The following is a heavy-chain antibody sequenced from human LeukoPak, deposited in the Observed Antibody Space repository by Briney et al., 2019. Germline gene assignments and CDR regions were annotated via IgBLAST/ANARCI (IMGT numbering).Heavy chain of an antibody. CDR2: IYTSGST. CDR3: ARSLGMESYYYYGMDV. Sequence: PSETLSLTCTVSGGSISRYYWSWIRQPAGKGLEWIGRIYTSGSTNYNPSLKSRVTMSVDTSKNQFSLKLSSVTAADTAVYYCARSLGMESYYYYGMDVWGQGNTVTVSS. V-gene: IGHV4-4*07. CDR1: GGSISRYY. D-gene: IGHD1-14*01. J-gene: IGHJ6*02.